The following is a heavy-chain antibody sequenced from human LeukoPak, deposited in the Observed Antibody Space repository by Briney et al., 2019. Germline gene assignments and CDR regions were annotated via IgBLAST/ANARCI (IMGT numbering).Heavy chain of an antibody. CDR1: VGTFSSYA. J-gene: IGHJ4*02. CDR3: ARAGSGWYFTSY. D-gene: IGHD6-19*01. Sequence: ASVKVSCKASVGTFSSYAISWVRQAPGQGLEWMGWISAYNGNTNYAQKLQGRVTMTTDTSTSTAYMELRSLRSDDTAVYYCARAGSGWYFTSYWGQGTLVTVSS. V-gene: IGHV1-18*01. CDR2: ISAYNGNT.